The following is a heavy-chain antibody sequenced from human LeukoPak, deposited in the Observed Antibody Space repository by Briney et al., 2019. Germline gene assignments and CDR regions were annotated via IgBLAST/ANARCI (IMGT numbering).Heavy chain of an antibody. CDR2: ISAYNGNT. CDR1: RYTFTSYG. D-gene: IGHD6-13*01. J-gene: IGHJ6*03. CDR3: AREGSSSFYYYYYYMDV. V-gene: IGHV1-18*01. Sequence: ASVKVSCRASRYTFTSYGISWVRQAPGQGLEWMGWISAYNGNTNYAQKLQGRVTMTTDTSTSTAYMGLRSLRSDDTAVYYCAREGSSSFYYYYYYMDVWGKGTTVTVS.